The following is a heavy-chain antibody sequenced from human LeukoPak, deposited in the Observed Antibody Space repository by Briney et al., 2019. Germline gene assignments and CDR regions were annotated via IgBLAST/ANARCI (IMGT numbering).Heavy chain of an antibody. Sequence: PSETLSLTCTVSGGSISSSSYYWGWIRQPPGKGLEWIGSIYYSGSTYYNPSLKSRVTISVDTSKNQFSLKLSSVTAADTAVYYCARRVRCYYGSGSYIPSCYWFDPWGQGTLVTVSS. V-gene: IGHV4-39*01. J-gene: IGHJ5*02. CDR2: IYYSGST. D-gene: IGHD3-10*01. CDR3: ARRVRCYYGSGSYIPSCYWFDP. CDR1: GGSISSSSYY.